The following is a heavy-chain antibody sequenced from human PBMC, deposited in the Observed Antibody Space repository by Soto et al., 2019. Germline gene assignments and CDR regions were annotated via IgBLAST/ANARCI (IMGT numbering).Heavy chain of an antibody. D-gene: IGHD6-19*01. CDR3: AKDSRYSSGWYSPPGDAFDI. V-gene: IGHV3-30*18. Sequence: QVQLVESGGGVVQPGRSLRLSCAASGFTFSSYGMHWVRQAPGKGLVWVAVISYDGSNKYYADSVKGRFTISRDNSKNTLYLQMNSLRAEDTAVYYCAKDSRYSSGWYSPPGDAFDIWGQGTMVTVSS. J-gene: IGHJ3*02. CDR2: ISYDGSNK. CDR1: GFTFSSYG.